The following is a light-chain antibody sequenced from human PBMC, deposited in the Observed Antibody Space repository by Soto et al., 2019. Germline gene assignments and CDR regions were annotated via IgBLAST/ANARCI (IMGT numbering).Light chain of an antibody. CDR1: QSVSSN. CDR2: GAS. CDR3: QQYNNWPGT. Sequence: EIVVTPSPATLSVSPGERATLSCRASQSVSSNLAWYQQKPGQAPRLLINGASTRATGIPARFSGSGSGTEFSPTISSLQSEDFAVYYCQQYNNWPGTFGQGTKVDI. J-gene: IGKJ1*01. V-gene: IGKV3-15*01.